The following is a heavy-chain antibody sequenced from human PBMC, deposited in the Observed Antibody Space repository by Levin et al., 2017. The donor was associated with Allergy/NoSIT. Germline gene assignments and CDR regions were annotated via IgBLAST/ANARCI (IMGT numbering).Heavy chain of an antibody. CDR3: AQGLRFLQWLIAY. V-gene: IGHV3-30*18. CDR1: GFTFNSYG. J-gene: IGHJ4*02. Sequence: HTGGSLRLSCAASGFTFNSYGMHWVRQAPGKGLEWVALISDDGTYKYYVDTVKGRFTISRDNSKNTVYLQMNSLRAEDTAVYYCAQGLRFLQWLIAYWGQGTLVTVSS. CDR2: ISDDGTYK. D-gene: IGHD3-3*01.